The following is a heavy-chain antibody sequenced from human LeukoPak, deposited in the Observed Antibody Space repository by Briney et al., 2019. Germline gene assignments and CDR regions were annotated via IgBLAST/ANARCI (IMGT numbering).Heavy chain of an antibody. V-gene: IGHV4-39*01. Sequence: SETLSLTCTVSGGSISRSSYYWGWIRQPPGKGLEWIGSIYYSGSIYSNPSLSSRVITSVDASKNQFSLKLSSVTAADTAVYYCARHRNNNILTGYYTHFDYWGQGTLVTVSS. CDR2: IYYSGSI. CDR1: GGSISRSSYY. D-gene: IGHD3-9*01. CDR3: ARHRNNNILTGYYTHFDY. J-gene: IGHJ4*02.